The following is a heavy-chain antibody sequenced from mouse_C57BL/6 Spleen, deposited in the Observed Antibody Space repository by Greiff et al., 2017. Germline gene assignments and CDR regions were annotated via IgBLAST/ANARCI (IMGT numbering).Heavy chain of an antibody. Sequence: QVQLQQPGAELVRPGSSVKLSCKASGYTFTSYWMHWVKQRPIQGLEWIGNIDPSDSETHYNQKFKDKATLTVDKSSSTAYMQLSSLTSEDSAVYYCARSTDGSSRDYWGQGTTLTVSS. CDR1: GYTFTSYW. J-gene: IGHJ2*01. D-gene: IGHD1-1*01. CDR2: IDPSDSET. V-gene: IGHV1-52*01. CDR3: ARSTDGSSRDY.